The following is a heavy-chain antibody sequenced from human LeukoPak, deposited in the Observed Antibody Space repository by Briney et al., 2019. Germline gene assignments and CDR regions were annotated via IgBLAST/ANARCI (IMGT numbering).Heavy chain of an antibody. CDR2: IYYSGST. CDR1: GGSISSYY. CDR3: ARVSGSYPYYFDY. D-gene: IGHD1-26*01. Sequence: SETLSLTCTVSGGSISSYYWSWIWQPPGKGLEWIGYIYYSGSTNYNPSLKSRVTISVDTSKNQFSLKLSSVTAADTAVYYCARVSGSYPYYFDYWGQGTLVTVSS. V-gene: IGHV4-59*01. J-gene: IGHJ4*02.